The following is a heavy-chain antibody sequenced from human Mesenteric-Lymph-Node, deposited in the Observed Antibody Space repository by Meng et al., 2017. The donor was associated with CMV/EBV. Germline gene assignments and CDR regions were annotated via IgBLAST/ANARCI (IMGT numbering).Heavy chain of an antibody. CDR3: AKEVTIFGVVRYGLDV. CDR1: GGSISSYY. V-gene: IGHV4-59*01. Sequence: GSLRLSCTVSGGSISSYYWSWIRQPPGKGLEWIGYIYYSGSTNYNPSLKSRVTISVDTSKNQFSLKLSSVTAADTAVYYCAKEVTIFGVVRYGLDVWGQGTTVTVSS. J-gene: IGHJ6*02. D-gene: IGHD3-3*01. CDR2: IYYSGST.